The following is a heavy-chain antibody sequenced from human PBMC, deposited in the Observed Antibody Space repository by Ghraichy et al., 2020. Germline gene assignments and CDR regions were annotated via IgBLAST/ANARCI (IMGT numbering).Heavy chain of an antibody. D-gene: IGHD6-19*01. Sequence: LSLTCAASGFTFSSYAMSWVRQAPGKGLEWVSTIGGSNGITYYADSVKGRFTISRDNSKNTLYVQMNSLRAEDTAIYYCAKRHSSDWFYFDYWGQGTLVTVSS. V-gene: IGHV3-23*01. CDR1: GFTFSSYA. CDR3: AKRHSSDWFYFDY. J-gene: IGHJ4*02. CDR2: IGGSNGIT.